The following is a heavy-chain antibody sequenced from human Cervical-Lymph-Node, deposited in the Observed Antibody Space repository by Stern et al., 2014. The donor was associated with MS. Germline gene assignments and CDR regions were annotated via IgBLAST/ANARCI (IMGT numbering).Heavy chain of an antibody. CDR1: GGSTSSYY. D-gene: IGHD6-6*01. CDR2: ISSRGGT. CDR3: ARGYTTSSGRPDY. V-gene: IGHV4-4*08. J-gene: IGHJ4*02. Sequence: VQLVESGPGLVKPSETLSLTCTVSGGSTSSYYWSWIRQPPGKGLEWIGYISSRGGTQYNPSLKSRGTTSLDTSTTPFSLNPSPVTAADTAVYYCARGYTTSSGRPDYWGQGTLVTVSS.